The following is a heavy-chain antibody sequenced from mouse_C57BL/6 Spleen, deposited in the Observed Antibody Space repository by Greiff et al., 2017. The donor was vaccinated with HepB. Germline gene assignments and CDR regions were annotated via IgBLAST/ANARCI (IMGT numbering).Heavy chain of an antibody. CDR2: IYPGDGGT. Sequence: VQLQQSGAELVKPGASVKLSCKASGYTFSGYGMDWVQQRPGKGLEWIGRIYPGDGGTNYNGKFKGYATLTADKSSSTAYMQLSSLTSADSAVYFCASKAAYTFDYWGQGTTLTVSS. V-gene: IGHV1-82*01. CDR1: GYTFSGYG. D-gene: IGHD6-1*01. J-gene: IGHJ2*01. CDR3: ASKAAYTFDY.